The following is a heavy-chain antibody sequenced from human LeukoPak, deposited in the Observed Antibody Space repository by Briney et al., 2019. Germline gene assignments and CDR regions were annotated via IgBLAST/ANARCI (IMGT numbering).Heavy chain of an antibody. Sequence: GGSLRLSCAASGFTFSSYAMSWVRQAPGKGLEWVSAISGSGGSTYYADSVKGRFTISRDNSKNTLYLQMNSLRAEDTAVYYCAKPPTVVRGSPYYFDYWGQGTLVTVSS. CDR3: AKPPTVVRGSPYYFDY. D-gene: IGHD4-23*01. V-gene: IGHV3-23*01. CDR1: GFTFSSYA. CDR2: ISGSGGST. J-gene: IGHJ4*02.